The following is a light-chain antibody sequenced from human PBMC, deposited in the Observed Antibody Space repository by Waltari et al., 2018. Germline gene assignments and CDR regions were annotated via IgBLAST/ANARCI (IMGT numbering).Light chain of an antibody. CDR1: YSNIGSRD. Sequence: QSKLTQPPSVSGAPGQTVTISCTGAYSNIGSRDVNWYLQLPGAAPRCLIYRSDIRTGGVPDRFSGSKAGTSASLAISGLQAEDEADYYCQSYDISLNGYVFGTGTRVTVL. V-gene: IGLV1-40*01. CDR3: QSYDISLNGYV. CDR2: RSD. J-gene: IGLJ1*01.